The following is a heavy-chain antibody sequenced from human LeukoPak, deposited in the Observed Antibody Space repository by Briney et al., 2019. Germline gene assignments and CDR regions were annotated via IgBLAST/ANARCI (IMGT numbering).Heavy chain of an antibody. CDR3: ASTKKWLAFDI. J-gene: IGHJ3*02. CDR1: GDSINNYY. CDR2: IHNSVNT. D-gene: IGHD6-19*01. Sequence: SETLSLTCTLSGDSINNYYWSWIRQPPGKGLEWIGNIHNSVNTNYNPSLKIRLTISVDTSKNQFSLKLASVTAADTAVYYCASTKKWLAFDIWGQGTMVTVSS. V-gene: IGHV4-59*01.